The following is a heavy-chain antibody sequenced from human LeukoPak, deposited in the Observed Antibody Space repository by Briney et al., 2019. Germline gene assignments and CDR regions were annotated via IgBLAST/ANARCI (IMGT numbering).Heavy chain of an antibody. V-gene: IGHV3-7*01. CDR3: ARARGFFDY. Sequence: GGSLRLSCAASRFTFSSYWMSWVRPAPGKGLEWVANIKQAGSEKYYVDSVKGRFTISRDNAENSLYLQMNSLRAEDTAVYYCARARGFFDYWGQGTLVTVTS. CDR1: RFTFSSYW. D-gene: IGHD3-10*01. CDR2: IKQAGSEK. J-gene: IGHJ4*02.